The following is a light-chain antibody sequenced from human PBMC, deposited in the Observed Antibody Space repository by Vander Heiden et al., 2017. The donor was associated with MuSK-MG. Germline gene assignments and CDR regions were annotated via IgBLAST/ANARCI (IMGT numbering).Light chain of an antibody. CDR1: SSDLGGYNY. J-gene: IGLJ2*01. CDR3: CSSAGTYSVA. Sequence: QPALTQPRSVSGSPGQSVTMTCTGTSSDLGGYNYVSWYQHHPGNAPKLIIYDVHRRPSGVPDRFSGSKSGNTASLTISGLQAEDEADYYCCSSAGTYSVAFGGGTKVTVL. V-gene: IGLV2-11*01. CDR2: DVH.